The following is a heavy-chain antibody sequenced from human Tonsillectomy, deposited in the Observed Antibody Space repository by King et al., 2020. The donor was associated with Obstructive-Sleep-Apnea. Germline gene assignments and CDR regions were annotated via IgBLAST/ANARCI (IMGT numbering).Heavy chain of an antibody. Sequence: TLKESGPTLVKPPQTLTLTCTFSGLSLSSNAMRVAWIRQPPGKALEWLALIYWDDDKRYSPSLKSRLTITKDTSKNQVVLTMTNMDPMDTATYYCARPSGGHGMDVWGQGTTVTVSS. V-gene: IGHV2-5*02. CDR3: ARPSGGHGMDV. J-gene: IGHJ6*02. CDR1: GLSLSSNAMR. CDR2: IYWDDDK.